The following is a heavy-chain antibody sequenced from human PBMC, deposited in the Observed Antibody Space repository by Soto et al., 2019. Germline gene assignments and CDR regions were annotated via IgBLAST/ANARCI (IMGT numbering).Heavy chain of an antibody. CDR1: GFTFTGFW. CDR3: ARDLRCGGANCNAPP. V-gene: IGHV3-74*01. D-gene: IGHD3-16*01. Sequence: EAQLVESGGGLVQPGGSLRLSCTASGFTFTGFWMHWVRQVPGKGLVWVSQINEDGSLATYADSVKGRFTISRDNAKNTVFLHMTSLGGEDTAVYYCARDLRCGGANCNAPPWGQGTLVTVSS. J-gene: IGHJ5*02. CDR2: INEDGSLA.